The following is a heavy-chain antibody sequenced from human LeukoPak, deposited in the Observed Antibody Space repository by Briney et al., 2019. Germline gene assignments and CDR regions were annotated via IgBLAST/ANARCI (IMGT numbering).Heavy chain of an antibody. CDR2: IYPGDSDT. J-gene: IGHJ3*02. V-gene: IGHV5-51*01. CDR3: ARHPGSDIVVVPAAITRPSDAFDI. Sequence: GESLKISCKGSGYSFTSYWIGWVRQMPGKGLEWMGIIYPGDSDTRYSPSFQGQVTISADKSISTAYLQWSSLKASDTAVHYCARHPGSDIVVVPAAITRPSDAFDIWGQGTMVTVSS. CDR1: GYSFTSYW. D-gene: IGHD2-2*02.